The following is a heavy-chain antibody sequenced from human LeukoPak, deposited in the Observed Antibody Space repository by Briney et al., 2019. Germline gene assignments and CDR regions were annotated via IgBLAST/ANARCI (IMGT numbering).Heavy chain of an antibody. CDR2: IYYRGST. Sequence: SETLSLTCTVSGGSISSYYWSWIRQPPGKGLEWIGYIYYRGSTNYNPSLKSRVTISVDTSKNQFSLKLSSVTAADTAVYYCAREGITMVRGGFDYWGQGTLVTVSS. CDR1: GGSISSYY. J-gene: IGHJ4*02. CDR3: AREGITMVRGGFDY. V-gene: IGHV4-59*01. D-gene: IGHD3-10*01.